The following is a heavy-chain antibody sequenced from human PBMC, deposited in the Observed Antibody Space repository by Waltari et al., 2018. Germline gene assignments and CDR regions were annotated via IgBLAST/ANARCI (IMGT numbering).Heavy chain of an antibody. CDR1: GYTFTSYD. D-gene: IGHD6-13*01. CDR2: MNPNSGNT. Sequence: QVQLVQSGAEVKKPGASVKVSCKASGYTFTSYDINWVRQATGQGLEWMGGMNPNSGNTGYAQKCQGRVTMTRNTSISTAYMELSSLRSEDTAVYYCARGLIAAAGFDAFDIWGQGTMVIVSS. CDR3: ARGLIAAAGFDAFDI. J-gene: IGHJ3*02. V-gene: IGHV1-8*01.